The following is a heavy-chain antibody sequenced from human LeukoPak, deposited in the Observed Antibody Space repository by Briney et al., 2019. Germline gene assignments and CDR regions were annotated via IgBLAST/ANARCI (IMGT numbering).Heavy chain of an antibody. D-gene: IGHD1-14*01. CDR2: IRSDGSIE. J-gene: IGHJ4*02. V-gene: IGHV3-30*02. CDR1: GFSFSSYG. Sequence: GGSLRLSCAASGFSFSSYGMHWVRQAPGKGLEWVAFIRSDGSIEYYADSVKGRFTISRDNAKNTLYLQMNSLRAEDAALYYCAKDQPEAYFDYWGQGTLVTVSS. CDR3: AKDQPEAYFDY.